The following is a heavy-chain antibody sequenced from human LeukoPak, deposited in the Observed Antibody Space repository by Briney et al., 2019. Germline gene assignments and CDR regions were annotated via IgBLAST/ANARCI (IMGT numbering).Heavy chain of an antibody. CDR3: AGAYYVGYSYGRNHYWYFDL. CDR1: GFTFSTYR. J-gene: IGHJ2*01. Sequence: GGSLRLSCVGTGFTFSTYRMNWVRQAPGKGLEWVSSISSSSSYIYYADSVKGRITISRDNAKNSLYLQMNSLRAEDTAVYYCAGAYYVGYSYGRNHYWYFDLWGRGTLVTVSS. CDR2: ISSSSSYI. V-gene: IGHV3-21*01. D-gene: IGHD5-18*01.